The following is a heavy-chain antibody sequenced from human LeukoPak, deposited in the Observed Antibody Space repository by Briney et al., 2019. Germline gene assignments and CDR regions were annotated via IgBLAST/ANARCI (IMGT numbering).Heavy chain of an antibody. Sequence: GGSLRLSCAASGFTISTYGMSWVRQAPGKGLEWVSAISGSGGSAYYADSVKGRFTISRDNSKNTLYLQMNSLRAEDTAVYYCAQCGSGWLFDYWGQGTLVTVSS. V-gene: IGHV3-23*01. CDR3: AQCGSGWLFDY. CDR2: ISGSGGSA. J-gene: IGHJ4*02. CDR1: GFTISTYG. D-gene: IGHD6-19*01.